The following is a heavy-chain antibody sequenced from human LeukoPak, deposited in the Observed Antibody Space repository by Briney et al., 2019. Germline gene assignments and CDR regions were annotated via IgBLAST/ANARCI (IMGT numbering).Heavy chain of an antibody. CDR2: ITYTGRT. CDR3: ARERRVEVAARTTVAFDV. Sequence: PSDTLSLTCAVYGGSFTDYHWSWIRKSPGGRLEWIGEITYTGRTHSKPSLKSRATISIDMSKNQASLKMTSMAAADTAIYYCARERRVEVAARTTVAFDVWGQGTMVTVSS. J-gene: IGHJ3*01. CDR1: GGSFTDYH. V-gene: IGHV4-34*01. D-gene: IGHD6-19*01.